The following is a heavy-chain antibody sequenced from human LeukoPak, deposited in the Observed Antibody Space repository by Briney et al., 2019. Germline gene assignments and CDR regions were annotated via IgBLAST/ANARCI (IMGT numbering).Heavy chain of an antibody. Sequence: PGGSLRLSCAASGFTFSDYYTSWIRQAPGKGLEWVSYISSSSSYTNYADSVKGRFTISRDNAKNSLYLQMNSLRAEDTAVYYCASGRYSNYFDYWGQGTLVTVSS. CDR2: ISSSSSYT. J-gene: IGHJ4*02. CDR1: GFTFSDYY. CDR3: ASGRYSNYFDY. D-gene: IGHD4-11*01. V-gene: IGHV3-11*06.